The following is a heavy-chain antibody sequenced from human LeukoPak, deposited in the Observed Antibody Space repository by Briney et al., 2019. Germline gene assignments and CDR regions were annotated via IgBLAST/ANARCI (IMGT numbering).Heavy chain of an antibody. J-gene: IGHJ4*02. Sequence: HAGGSLRLSCAASGFTFSSYAMSWVRQAPGKGLEWVSAISGSGGSTYYADSVKGRFTISRDNSKNTLYLQMNSLRAEDTAVYYCARDGHYEGTNLWFYWGQGTLVTVSS. CDR2: ISGSGGST. V-gene: IGHV3-23*01. CDR1: GFTFSSYA. CDR3: ARDGHYEGTNLWFY. D-gene: IGHD3-10*01.